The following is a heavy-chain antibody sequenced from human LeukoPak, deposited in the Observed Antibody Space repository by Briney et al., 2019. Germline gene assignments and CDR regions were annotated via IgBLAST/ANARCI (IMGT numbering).Heavy chain of an antibody. CDR3: AKNSGSYDLHY. CDR2: ISGSGGST. V-gene: IGHV3-23*01. D-gene: IGHD1-26*01. Sequence: GGSLRLSCADSGFTFSNYAMSWVRQAPGKGLEWGSAISGSGGSTYYADSVKGRFTISRDNFKNTLYLQMNSLRDEDTAVYYCAKNSGSYDLHYWGQGTLVTVSS. J-gene: IGHJ4*02. CDR1: GFTFSNYA.